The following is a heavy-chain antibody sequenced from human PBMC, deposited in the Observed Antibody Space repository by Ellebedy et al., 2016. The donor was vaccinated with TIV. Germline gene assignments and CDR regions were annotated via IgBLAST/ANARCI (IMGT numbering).Heavy chain of an antibody. Sequence: MPSETLSLTFGVYGESFNGYYWSWIRQPPGKGLEWIGDINHSGSTNFNPSLKSRVTMSVDTSKRQFSLNLSSVTAADTAVYYCARARGISRYFDWPTSPPYIWGQGTMVTVSS. V-gene: IGHV4-34*01. J-gene: IGHJ3*02. CDR1: GESFNGYY. D-gene: IGHD3-9*01. CDR3: ARARGISRYFDWPTSPPYI. CDR2: INHSGST.